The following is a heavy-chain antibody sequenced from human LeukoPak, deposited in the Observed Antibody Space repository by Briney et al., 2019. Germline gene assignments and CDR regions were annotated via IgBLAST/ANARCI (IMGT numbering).Heavy chain of an antibody. J-gene: IGHJ6*02. V-gene: IGHV4-39*01. CDR3: ARLGRGQHYGMDV. Sequence: SETLSLTCTVSGGSISSSSYYWGWIRQPPGKGLEWIGSIYYSGSTYYNPSLKSRVTISVDTSKNQFSLKLSSVTAADTAVYYCARLGRGQHYGMDVWGQGTTVTVSS. CDR2: IYYSGST. D-gene: IGHD2-15*01. CDR1: GGSISSSSYY.